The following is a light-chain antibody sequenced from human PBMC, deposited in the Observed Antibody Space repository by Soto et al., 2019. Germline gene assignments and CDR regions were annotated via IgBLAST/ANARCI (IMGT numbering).Light chain of an antibody. CDR2: EVS. CDR1: SSDVGGYNF. V-gene: IGLV2-14*01. Sequence: QSALTQPASVSGSPGQSITISCTGTSSDVGGYNFVSWYQQHPDKAPKLMIFEVSNRPSGVSNRFSGSKSGNTASLTISGLQAEDEADYYCSSYTSSSTPLFGGGTKVTVL. J-gene: IGLJ2*01. CDR3: SSYTSSSTPL.